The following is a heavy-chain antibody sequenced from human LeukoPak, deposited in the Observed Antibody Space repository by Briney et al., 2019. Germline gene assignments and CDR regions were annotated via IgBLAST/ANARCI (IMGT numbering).Heavy chain of an antibody. CDR1: GFTFDDYA. D-gene: IGHD3-22*01. CDR2: ISWNSGSI. Sequence: PGGSLRLSCAASGFTFDDYAMHWVRQAPEKGLEWVSGISWNSGSIGYADSVKGRFTISRDNAKNSLYLQMNSLRAEDTALYYCAKDTAMIVGVNAFDIWGQGTMVTVSS. CDR3: AKDTAMIVGVNAFDI. J-gene: IGHJ3*02. V-gene: IGHV3-9*01.